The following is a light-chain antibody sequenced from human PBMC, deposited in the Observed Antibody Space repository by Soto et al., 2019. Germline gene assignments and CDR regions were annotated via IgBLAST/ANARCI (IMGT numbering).Light chain of an antibody. CDR3: QQYSSRST. CDR1: QTISSW. V-gene: IGKV1-5*03. Sequence: DIQMTHSPSTLAGSVGDRVTITCRASQTISSWLAWYQQKPGKAPKLLIYKASTLKSGVPSRFSGRVSGTEFTLTISSLQPGDFATSYCQQYSSRSTFGQGTKVDI. J-gene: IGKJ1*01. CDR2: KAS.